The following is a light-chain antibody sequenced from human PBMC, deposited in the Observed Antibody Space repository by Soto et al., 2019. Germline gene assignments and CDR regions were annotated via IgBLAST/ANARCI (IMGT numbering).Light chain of an antibody. CDR3: QQYGSSPPWT. V-gene: IGKV3-20*01. CDR2: GAS. J-gene: IGKJ1*01. Sequence: EMVLTQSPGTLSLSPGERATLSCRAIQSFSSSYLAWYQQKPGQAPRLLIYGASSRATGIPDRFSGSGSGTDFTLTISRLQPEDFAVYYCQQYGSSPPWTFGQGTKVDIK. CDR1: QSFSSSY.